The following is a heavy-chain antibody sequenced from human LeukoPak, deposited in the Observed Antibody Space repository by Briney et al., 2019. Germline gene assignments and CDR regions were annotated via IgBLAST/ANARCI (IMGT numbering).Heavy chain of an antibody. D-gene: IGHD3-16*01. CDR1: GFTFSSYW. Sequence: GGSLRLSCAVSGFTFSSYWMSWVRQGPGKGLEWVANIKPDGSEKYYVDSVKGRFTISRDNVKNSLYLQMNSLRVEDTAVYYCARQRYGGEEYWGQGTLVTVSS. V-gene: IGHV3-7*01. CDR3: ARQRYGGEEY. CDR2: IKPDGSEK. J-gene: IGHJ4*02.